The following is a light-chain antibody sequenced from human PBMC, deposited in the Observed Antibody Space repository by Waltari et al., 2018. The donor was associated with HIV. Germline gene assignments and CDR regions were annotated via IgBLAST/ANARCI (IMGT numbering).Light chain of an antibody. J-gene: IGLJ2*01. CDR1: SSNIGSNY. CDR2: RNN. CDR3: SSYGGSNNHVV. Sequence: QSVMTQPPSASGTPGQRVTISCSGSSSNIGSNYVHWYQQFPGTAPKLLIYRNNQRPSGVPDRFSGSKSGTSASLAISGLRSEDEADYYCSSYGGSNNHVVFGGGTKLTVL. V-gene: IGLV1-47*01.